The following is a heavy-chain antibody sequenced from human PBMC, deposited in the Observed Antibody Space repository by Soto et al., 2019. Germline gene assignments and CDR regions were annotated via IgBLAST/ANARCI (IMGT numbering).Heavy chain of an antibody. D-gene: IGHD2-15*01. Sequence: PGESLKISCKGSGYSFTSYWIGWVRQMPGKGLEWMGIIYPGDSDTRYSPSFQGQVTISRDNAKNSPFLQMNSLRAEDTAVYYCSGCSGGACHQNYGMDVWGQGTTVTVSS. J-gene: IGHJ6*02. CDR3: SGCSGGACHQNYGMDV. V-gene: IGHV5-51*01. CDR2: IYPGDSDT. CDR1: GYSFTSYW.